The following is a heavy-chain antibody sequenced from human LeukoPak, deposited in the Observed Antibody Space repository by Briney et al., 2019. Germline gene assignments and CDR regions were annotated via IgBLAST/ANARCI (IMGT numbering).Heavy chain of an antibody. CDR1: GYTFTSYD. D-gene: IGHD3-10*01. CDR3: ARGARGTWAWGD. Sequence: GASVKVSCKASGYTFTSYDINWVRQATGQGLEWMGWMNPNSGNTGYAQKFQGRVTITRNTSISTAYMELSRLTSDDTAVYYCARGARGTWAWGDWGQGTLVTVSS. CDR2: MNPNSGNT. V-gene: IGHV1-8*03. J-gene: IGHJ4*02.